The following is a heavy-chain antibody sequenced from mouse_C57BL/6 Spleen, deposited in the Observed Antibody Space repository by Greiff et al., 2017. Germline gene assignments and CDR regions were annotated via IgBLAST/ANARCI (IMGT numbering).Heavy chain of an antibody. CDR3: AREAKDYGSEGYWYFDV. CDR2: SRNKANDYTT. J-gene: IGHJ1*03. Sequence: EVQVVESGGGLVQSGRSLRLSCATSGFTFSDFYMEWVRQAPGKGLEWIAASRNKANDYTTEYSASVKGRFIVSRDTSQSILYLQMNALRAEDTAIYYCAREAKDYGSEGYWYFDVWGTGTTVTVTS. CDR1: GFTFSDFY. D-gene: IGHD1-1*01. V-gene: IGHV7-1*01.